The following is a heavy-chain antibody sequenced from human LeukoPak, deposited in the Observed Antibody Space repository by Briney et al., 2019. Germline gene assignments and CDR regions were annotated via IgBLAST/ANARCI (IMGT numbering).Heavy chain of an antibody. CDR2: IYPGDSDT. Sequence: GASLKISCKCSGFTFSSYWIGWVRQLPGKGLEWMGIIYPGDSDTRYSPSFQGQVTISADNSITTAYLQWSSLKASDAAMYYCARLPRLYWYFDLWGRGTLVTVSS. V-gene: IGHV5-51*01. CDR3: ARLPRLYWYFDL. CDR1: GFTFSSYW. J-gene: IGHJ2*01.